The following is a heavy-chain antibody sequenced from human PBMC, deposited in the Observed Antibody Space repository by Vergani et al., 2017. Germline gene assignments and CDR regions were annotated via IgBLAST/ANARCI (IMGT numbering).Heavy chain of an antibody. Sequence: QVQLVQSGAEVKKPGASVKVSCKASGYTFTSYYMHWVRQAPGQGLEWMGIINPSGGSTSYAQKFQGRVTMTRDPSTSTVYMELSSLRSEDTAVYYCAGQVYSSSWYGMDYYYMDVWGKGTTVTVSS. CDR2: INPSGGST. D-gene: IGHD6-13*01. CDR1: GYTFTSYY. CDR3: AGQVYSSSWYGMDYYYMDV. J-gene: IGHJ6*03. V-gene: IGHV1-46*03.